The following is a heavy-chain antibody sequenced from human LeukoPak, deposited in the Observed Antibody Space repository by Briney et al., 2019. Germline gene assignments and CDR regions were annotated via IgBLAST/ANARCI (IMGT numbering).Heavy chain of an antibody. J-gene: IGHJ6*02. V-gene: IGHV3-30*18. CDR3: AKDQAATLYYYGMDV. CDR2: ISYDGSNK. D-gene: IGHD2-15*01. CDR1: GFTFSSYG. Sequence: GGSLRLSCAASGFTFSSYGMHWVRQAPGKGLEWVAVISYDGSNKYYADSVKGRFTISRDNSKNTLYLQMNSLRAEDTAVYYCAKDQAATLYYYGMDVWGQGTTVTVSS.